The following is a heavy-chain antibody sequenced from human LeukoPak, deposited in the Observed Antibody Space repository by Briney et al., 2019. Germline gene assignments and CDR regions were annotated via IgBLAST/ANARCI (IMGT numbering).Heavy chain of an antibody. V-gene: IGHV5-51*01. CDR1: GYNFTIYW. CDR3: AIFDFLFGEIDNWFDP. CDR2: IYPGDSDT. D-gene: IGHD3-16*01. J-gene: IGHJ5*02. Sequence: GDSLKISCKGSGYNFTIYWIGWVRQMPGKGLEWMGIIYPGDSDTRYSPPFQGQVTISVDKSISTAYLQWSSLKASDTAMYYCAIFDFLFGEIDNWFDPWGQGTLVTVSS.